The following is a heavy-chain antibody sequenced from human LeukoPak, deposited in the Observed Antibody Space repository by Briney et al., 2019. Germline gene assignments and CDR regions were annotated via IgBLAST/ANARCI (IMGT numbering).Heavy chain of an antibody. V-gene: IGHV4-34*01. D-gene: IGHD4-17*01. CDR2: VNHSGST. J-gene: IGHJ6*03. CDR1: GGAFSGYY. CDR3: ARSVRGGDYVITYYYYYYMDV. Sequence: SETLSLTCAVYGGAFSGYYGSWIRQPPGKGLEGSGEVNHSGSTNYNPSLKSRVTISVDTSKNQFSLKLSSVTAADTAVYYCARSVRGGDYVITYYYYYYMDVWGKGTTVTVSS.